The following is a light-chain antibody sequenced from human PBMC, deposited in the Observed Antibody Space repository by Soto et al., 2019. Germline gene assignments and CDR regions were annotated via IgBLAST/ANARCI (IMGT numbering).Light chain of an antibody. V-gene: IGLV1-44*01. Sequence: QCVLNQPPSASGTPRERGIISFSGNSSHLGSNTVNWYQQLPGTAPKLLIYSNNQRPSGVPDRFSGSKSGTSASLAISGLQSEDEADYYCAAWDDSLNGRYVFGTGTKVTVL. CDR3: AAWDDSLNGRYV. CDR2: SNN. J-gene: IGLJ1*01. CDR1: SSHLGSNT.